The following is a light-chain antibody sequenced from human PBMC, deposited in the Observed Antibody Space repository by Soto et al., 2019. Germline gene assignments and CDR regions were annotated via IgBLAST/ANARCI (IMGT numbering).Light chain of an antibody. CDR2: DVS. V-gene: IGLV2-14*03. CDR3: SSYTPTSPV. Sequence: QSVLTQPASVSGSPGQSITISCTGTSNDVGGYKHVSWYQQHPGKAPKLIIYDVSNRPLGVSRRFSGSKSGNTASLTISGLQAEDEADYYCSSYTPTSPVFGGGTKLTVL. CDR1: SNDVGGYKH. J-gene: IGLJ2*01.